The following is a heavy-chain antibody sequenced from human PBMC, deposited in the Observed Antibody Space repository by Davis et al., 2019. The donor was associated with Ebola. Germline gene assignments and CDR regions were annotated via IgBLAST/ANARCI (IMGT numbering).Heavy chain of an antibody. J-gene: IGHJ4*02. CDR2: VSADNDDR. V-gene: IGHV1-18*01. Sequence: ASVKVSCKASGGTFSSYTSSWVRQAPGQGLEWMGWVSADNDDRKYAEKFQGRATMTTDSSTSTAYMELRGLTYDDTAVYFCARARGRWDVGGYLLGHWGQGTLVTVSS. D-gene: IGHD1-26*01. CDR1: GGTFSSYT. CDR3: ARARGRWDVGGYLLGH.